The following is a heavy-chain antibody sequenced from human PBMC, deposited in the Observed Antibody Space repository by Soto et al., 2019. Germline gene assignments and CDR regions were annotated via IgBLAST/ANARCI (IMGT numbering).Heavy chain of an antibody. V-gene: IGHV1-24*01. CDR3: ARAREYSSSWYNYYYGMDV. CDR1: GYTLTELS. D-gene: IGHD6-13*01. Sequence: VASVKVSCKVSGYTLTELSMHWVRQAPGKGLEWMGGFDPEDGETIYAQKFQGRVTMTEDTSTDTAYMELSSLRSEDTAVYYCARAREYSSSWYNYYYGMDVWGQGTTVTVSS. J-gene: IGHJ6*02. CDR2: FDPEDGET.